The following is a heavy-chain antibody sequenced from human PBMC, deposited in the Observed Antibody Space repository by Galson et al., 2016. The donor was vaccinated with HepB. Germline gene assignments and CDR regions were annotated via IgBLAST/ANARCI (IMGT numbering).Heavy chain of an antibody. CDR1: GFTFRNYG. Sequence: SLRLSCAASGFTFRNYGMTWVRQAPGKGLEWVSVIYSVGATYYADSVKGRFTISRDNSKNTLYLQMNSLRAEDTAVCYCARHGYSSGWYGIPGYYYGMDVWGQGTTVTVSS. V-gene: IGHV3-66*04. CDR3: ARHGYSSGWYGIPGYYYGMDV. J-gene: IGHJ6*02. CDR2: IYSVGAT. D-gene: IGHD6-19*01.